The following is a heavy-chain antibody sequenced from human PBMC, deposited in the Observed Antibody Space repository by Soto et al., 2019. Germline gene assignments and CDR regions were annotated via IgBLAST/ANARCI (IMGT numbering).Heavy chain of an antibody. V-gene: IGHV1-69*13. CDR3: ASSGYYDSSSYYYFDY. D-gene: IGHD3-22*01. CDR1: GGTFSSYA. J-gene: IGHJ4*02. Sequence: SVNVSCKASGGTFSSYAISWVRQAPGQGLEWMGGIIPIFGTANYAQKFQGRVTITADESTSTAYMELSSLRSEDTAVYYCASSGYYDSSSYYYFDYWGQGTLVTVS. CDR2: IIPIFGTA.